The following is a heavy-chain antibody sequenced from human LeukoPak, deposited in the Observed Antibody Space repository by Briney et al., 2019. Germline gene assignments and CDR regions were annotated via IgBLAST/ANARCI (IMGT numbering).Heavy chain of an antibody. CDR2: ISSSSSDI. Sequence: PGGSLRLSCAASGFTFSSYSMNWVRKAPGKGLEWVSSISSSSSDIYYADSVKGRFTISRDNAKNSLYLQMNSLRAEDTAVYYCAKSGRRLEVRDFDYWGQGTLVTVSS. V-gene: IGHV3-21*04. CDR3: AKSGRRLEVRDFDY. J-gene: IGHJ4*02. D-gene: IGHD3-10*01. CDR1: GFTFSSYS.